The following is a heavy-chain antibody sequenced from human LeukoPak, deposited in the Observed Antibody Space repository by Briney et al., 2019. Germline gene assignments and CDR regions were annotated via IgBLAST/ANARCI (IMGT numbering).Heavy chain of an antibody. CDR3: AREGAVDTAMVLGYFDY. CDR1: GGSISSGSYY. Sequence: SETLSLTCTVSGGSISSGSYYWSWIRQPAGKGLEWIGRTYTSGSTNYNPSLKSRVTISVDTSKNQFSLKLSSVTAADTAVYYWAREGAVDTAMVLGYFDYWAREPWSPSPQ. J-gene: IGHJ4*02. CDR2: TYTSGST. V-gene: IGHV4-61*02. D-gene: IGHD5-18*01.